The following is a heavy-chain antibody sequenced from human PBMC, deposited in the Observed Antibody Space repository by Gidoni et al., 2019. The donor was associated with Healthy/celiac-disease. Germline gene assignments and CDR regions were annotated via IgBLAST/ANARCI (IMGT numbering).Heavy chain of an antibody. Sequence: QLQLQESGPGLVKPSETLSLTCTVSGGSISSSSYYWGWIRQHPGKGRGWFGSISYRGSTYYNPSLKSRVTISVDTSKNQFSLKLSSVTAADTAVYYCARHATSSGWYGYYYYYMDVWGKGTTVTVSS. CDR1: GGSISSSSYY. D-gene: IGHD6-19*01. V-gene: IGHV4-39*01. J-gene: IGHJ6*03. CDR3: ARHATSSGWYGYYYYYMDV. CDR2: ISYRGST.